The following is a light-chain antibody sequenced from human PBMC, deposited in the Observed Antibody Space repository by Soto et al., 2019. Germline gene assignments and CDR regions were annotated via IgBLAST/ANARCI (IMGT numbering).Light chain of an antibody. CDR1: QGISSW. CDR2: AAS. CDR3: QQANSFPQVT. V-gene: IGKV1-12*01. J-gene: IGKJ1*01. Sequence: DIQMTQSPSSVGDRVTITCRASQGISSWLAWYQQKPGKAPKLLIYAASSLQSGVPSRFSGSGSGTDFTLTISSLQPEDFAPYYCQQANSFPQVTFGQGTKVEIK.